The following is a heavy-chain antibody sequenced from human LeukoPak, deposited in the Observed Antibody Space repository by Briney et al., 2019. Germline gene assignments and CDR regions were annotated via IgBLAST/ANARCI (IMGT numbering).Heavy chain of an antibody. V-gene: IGHV1-2*02. Sequence: ASVKGSCKASGYTFTGYYMHWVRQAPGQGLEWMGWINPNSGGTNYAQKVQGRVTMTRETSISTAYMELSRLRSDDTAVYYCARAIVVLSAMDVWGKGTTVTVSS. D-gene: IGHD2-2*01. CDR2: INPNSGGT. J-gene: IGHJ6*03. CDR1: GYTFTGYY. CDR3: ARAIVVLSAMDV.